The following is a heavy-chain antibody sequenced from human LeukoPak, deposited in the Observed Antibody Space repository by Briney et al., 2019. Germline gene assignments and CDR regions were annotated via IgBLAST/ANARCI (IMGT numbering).Heavy chain of an antibody. CDR3: ARARRMDV. V-gene: IGHV4-34*01. Sequence: SETLSLTCAVYGGSLSGYYWSWIRQPPGKGLEWIGKINHNGSTNYNPSLKSRVTISVDTSKNQFSLKLSSVTAADTAVYYCARARRMDVWGQGTTVTVSS. CDR2: INHNGST. J-gene: IGHJ6*02. CDR1: GGSLSGYY.